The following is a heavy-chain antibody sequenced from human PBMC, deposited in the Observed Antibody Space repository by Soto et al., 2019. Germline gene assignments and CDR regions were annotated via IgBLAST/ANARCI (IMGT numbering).Heavy chain of an antibody. CDR3: ARGIATGQLDP. V-gene: IGHV1-3*01. D-gene: IGHD2-15*01. J-gene: IGHJ5*02. CDR2: INPDNGNT. Sequence: GASVKVSCKASGYTFTIYTMNWVRQAPGQRLEWMGWINPDNGNTKSTQKFQDRVIITRDTSASTAYMDLSSLRSEDTAVYYCARGIATGQLDPWGQGTLVTVS. CDR1: GYTFTIYT.